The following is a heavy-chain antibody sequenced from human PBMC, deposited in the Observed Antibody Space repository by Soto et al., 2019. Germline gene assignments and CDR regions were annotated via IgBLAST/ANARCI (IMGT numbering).Heavy chain of an antibody. Sequence: GASVKVSCKASGYTFTGYYMHWVRQAPGQGLEWMGWINPNSGGTNYAQKFQGWVTMTRDTSISTAYMELSRLRSDDTAVYYCARDAGSRSRGVDAFDIWGQGTMVTVSS. CDR3: ARDAGSRSRGVDAFDI. D-gene: IGHD3-10*01. CDR1: GYTFTGYY. J-gene: IGHJ3*02. V-gene: IGHV1-2*04. CDR2: INPNSGGT.